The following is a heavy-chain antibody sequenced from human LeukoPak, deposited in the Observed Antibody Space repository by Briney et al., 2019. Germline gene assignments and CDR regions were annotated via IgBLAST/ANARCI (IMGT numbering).Heavy chain of an antibody. CDR1: GGSISSGGYS. V-gene: IGHV4-34*01. CDR3: ARGRGPLDY. Sequence: PSETLSLTCAVSGGSISSGGYSWSWIRQPPGKGLEWIGEINHSGSTNYNPSLKSRVTISVDTSKNQFSLKLSSVTAADTAVYFCARGRGPLDYWGQGTLVTVSS. CDR2: INHSGST. J-gene: IGHJ4*02. D-gene: IGHD3-10*01.